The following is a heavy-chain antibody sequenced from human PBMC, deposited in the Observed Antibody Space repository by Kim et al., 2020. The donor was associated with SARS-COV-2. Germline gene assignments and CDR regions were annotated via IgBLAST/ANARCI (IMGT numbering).Heavy chain of an antibody. J-gene: IGHJ4*02. V-gene: IGHV3-30*01. Sequence: HISYPDYVKGRFIIYRDNTKSTLYLQMNSLRPEDTAVYYCLAEIGSRGFDRWGQGTLVTVSS. CDR2: HI. D-gene: IGHD3-10*01. CDR3: LAEIGSRGFDR.